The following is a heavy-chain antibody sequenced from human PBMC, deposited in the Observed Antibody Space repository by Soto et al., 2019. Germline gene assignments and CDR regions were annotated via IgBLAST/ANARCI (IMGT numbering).Heavy chain of an antibody. J-gene: IGHJ3*02. CDR1: GGTFSSYA. D-gene: IGHD3-22*01. CDR3: ARREYYYDSSGPEWRRDKYAFDI. CDR2: IIPIFGTA. Sequence: ASVKVSCKASGGTFSSYAISWVRQAPGQGLEWMGGIIPIFGTANYAQKFQGRVTITADESTSTAYMELSSLRSEDTAVYYCARREYYYDSSGPEWRRDKYAFDIWGQGTMVTVSS. V-gene: IGHV1-69*13.